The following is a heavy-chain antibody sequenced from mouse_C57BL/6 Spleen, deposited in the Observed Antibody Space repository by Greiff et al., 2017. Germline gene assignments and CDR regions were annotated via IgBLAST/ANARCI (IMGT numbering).Heavy chain of an antibody. CDR2: IYPRSGNT. V-gene: IGHV1-81*01. CDR1: GYTFTSYG. D-gene: IGHD2-4*01. CDR3: AREGYYDPLYFDY. J-gene: IGHJ2*01. Sequence: QVQLKESGAELARPGASVKLSCKASGYTFTSYGISWVKQRTGQGLEWIGEIYPRSGNTYYNEKFKGKATLTADKSSSTAYMELRSLTSEDSAVYFCAREGYYDPLYFDYWGQGTTLTVSS.